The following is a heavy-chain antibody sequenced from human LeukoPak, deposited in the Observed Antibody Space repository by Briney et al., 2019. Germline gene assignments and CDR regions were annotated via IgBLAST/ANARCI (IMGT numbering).Heavy chain of an antibody. V-gene: IGHV1-8*01. Sequence: ASVKVSCKASGYTFTSYDINWVRQATGQGLEWMGWMNPNSGNTGYAQKFQGRFTMTRNTSISTAYMELSSLRSEDTAVYYCARGSRSSVTIFGVVTGLYYYYMDVWGKGTTVTVSS. D-gene: IGHD3-3*01. CDR2: MNPNSGNT. CDR1: GYTFTSYD. J-gene: IGHJ6*03. CDR3: ARGSRSSVTIFGVVTGLYYYYMDV.